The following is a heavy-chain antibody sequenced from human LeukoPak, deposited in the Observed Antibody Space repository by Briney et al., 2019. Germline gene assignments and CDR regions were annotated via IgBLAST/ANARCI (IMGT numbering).Heavy chain of an antibody. V-gene: IGHV3-21*01. CDR3: ARGSVNKIWCGERPYYYYMDV. CDR2: ISSSSNYI. Sequence: PGGSLRLSCAASGFTFSNYSMSWVRQAPGKGLEWVSSISSSSNYIYYADSVKGRFTISREHAKNSMYLQMKILRADDMAVYYCARGSVNKIWCGERPYYYYMDVWGKGTTVTISS. CDR1: GFTFSNYS. D-gene: IGHD3-10*01. J-gene: IGHJ6*03.